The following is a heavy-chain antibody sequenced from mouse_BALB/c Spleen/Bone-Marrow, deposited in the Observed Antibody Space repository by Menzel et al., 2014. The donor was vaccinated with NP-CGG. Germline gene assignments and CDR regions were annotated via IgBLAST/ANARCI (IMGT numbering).Heavy chain of an antibody. Sequence: QVQLQQSGPGLVAPSQSLSITCTVSGFSLTSYGVHWVRQPPGKGLEWLGVIWAGGSTSYNSALMSRLSISKDNSKSQVFLKMNRLQTDDTAMYYCARGGVRRGNYFDYWGQGTTLTVSS. D-gene: IGHD2-14*01. V-gene: IGHV2-9*02. CDR1: GFSLTSYG. J-gene: IGHJ2*01. CDR3: ARGGVRRGNYFDY. CDR2: IWAGGST.